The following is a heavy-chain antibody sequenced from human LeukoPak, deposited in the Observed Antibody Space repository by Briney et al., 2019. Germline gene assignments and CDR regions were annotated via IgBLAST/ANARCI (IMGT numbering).Heavy chain of an antibody. V-gene: IGHV1-2*02. CDR2: INPNSGGT. CDR3: ARAYSIRQWLVIDY. Sequence: ASVKVSCKASGYTFTGYYMHWVRQAPGQGPECMGWINPNSGGTNYAQKFQGRVTMTRDTSITTAYMELSRLRSDDTAVYYCARAYSIRQWLVIDYWGQGTLVTVSS. J-gene: IGHJ4*02. CDR1: GYTFTGYY. D-gene: IGHD6-19*01.